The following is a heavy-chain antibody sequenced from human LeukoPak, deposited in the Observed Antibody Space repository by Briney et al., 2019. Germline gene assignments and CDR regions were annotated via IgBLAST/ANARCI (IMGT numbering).Heavy chain of an antibody. CDR2: IFHSGST. CDR1: GGSISSYY. J-gene: IGHJ4*02. D-gene: IGHD5-24*01. V-gene: IGHV4-59*01. CDR3: AGGRWLQLPYY. Sequence: SETLSLTCTVSGGSISSYYWSWIRQPPGKGLEWIGYIFHSGSTNYNPSLKSRVTISVDTSKNQLSLHLSSVTAADTAVYYCAGGRWLQLPYYWGQGTLVTVSS.